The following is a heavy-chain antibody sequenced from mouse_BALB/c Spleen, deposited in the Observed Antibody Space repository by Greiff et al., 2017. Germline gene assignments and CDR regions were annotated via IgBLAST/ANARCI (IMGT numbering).Heavy chain of an antibody. D-gene: IGHD1-1*01. Sequence: VQLKQSGAELVKPGASVKLSSTASGFNIKDTYMHWVKQRPEQGLEWIGRIDPANGNTKYDPKFQGKATITADTSSNTAYLQLSSLTSEDTAVYYCARWGTTVVGGAMDYWGQGTSVTVSS. CDR1: GFNIKDTY. CDR3: ARWGTTVVGGAMDY. J-gene: IGHJ4*01. V-gene: IGHV14-3*02. CDR2: IDPANGNT.